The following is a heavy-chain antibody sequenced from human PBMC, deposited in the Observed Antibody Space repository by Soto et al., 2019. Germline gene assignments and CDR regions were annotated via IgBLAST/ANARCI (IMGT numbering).Heavy chain of an antibody. Sequence: ASVKVSCKASGYTFTSYYMHWVRQAPGQGLEWMGIINPSGGSTSYAQKFQGRVTMTRDTSTSTVYMELSSLRSEDTAVYYCARAEYFDWLLYGDYYYGMDVGGQGTTVTVSS. CDR2: INPSGGST. D-gene: IGHD3-9*01. CDR3: ARAEYFDWLLYGDYYYGMDV. CDR1: GYTFTSYY. V-gene: IGHV1-46*01. J-gene: IGHJ6*02.